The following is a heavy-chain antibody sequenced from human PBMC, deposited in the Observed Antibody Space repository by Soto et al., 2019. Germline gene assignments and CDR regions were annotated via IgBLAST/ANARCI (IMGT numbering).Heavy chain of an antibody. V-gene: IGHV4-59*13. CDR3: ARGGRSGWFEDY. Sequence: SETLSLTCTVSGGSISTYYRSWIRQPPGKGLEWIGYIYYSGSTNYNPSLKSRVTMSVDTSKNQFSLKLDSVTAADTAVYYCARGGRSGWFEDYWGQGTLVTVSS. D-gene: IGHD6-19*01. CDR1: GGSISTYY. CDR2: IYYSGST. J-gene: IGHJ4*02.